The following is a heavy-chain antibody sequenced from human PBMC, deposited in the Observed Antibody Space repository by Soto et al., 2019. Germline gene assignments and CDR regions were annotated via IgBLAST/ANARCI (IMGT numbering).Heavy chain of an antibody. CDR2: TYYRSKWYN. V-gene: IGHV6-1*01. CDR1: WDSVSSNSAA. D-gene: IGHD6-19*01. Sequence: SQTLSLTCAISWDSVSSNSAAWNWIRQSPSRGLEWLGRTYYRSKWYNDYAVSVKSRITINPDTSKNQFSLQLNSVTPEDTAVYYCARSGWYVDLGWFDPWGQGTLVTVSS. J-gene: IGHJ5*02. CDR3: ARSGWYVDLGWFDP.